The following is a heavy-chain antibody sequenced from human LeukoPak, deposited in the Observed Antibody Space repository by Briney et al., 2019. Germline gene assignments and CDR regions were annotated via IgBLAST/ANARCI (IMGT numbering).Heavy chain of an antibody. V-gene: IGHV3-73*01. CDR3: ARDKGTSYLSSFDY. J-gene: IGHJ4*02. CDR1: GFTFSGSA. Sequence: GGSLRLSCAASGFTFSGSAMHWVRQASGKGLEWVGRIRSKANSYATAYAASVKGRFTISRDDSKNTLYLQMNSLRAADTAVYYCARDKGTSYLSSFDYWGQGTLVTVSS. CDR2: IRSKANSYAT. D-gene: IGHD6-6*01.